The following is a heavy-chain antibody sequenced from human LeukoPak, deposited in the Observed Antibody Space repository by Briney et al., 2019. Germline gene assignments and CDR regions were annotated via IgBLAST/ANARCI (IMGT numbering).Heavy chain of an antibody. J-gene: IGHJ3*02. V-gene: IGHV3-74*01. CDR2: INDDGDSA. CDR3: ARPRNSGSYPDAFDI. D-gene: IGHD1-26*01. Sequence: GGSLRLSCAASGFTFSTFHTHWVRQAPGKGLVWVSRINDDGDSASYADSVKGRFTISRDNARNTLYLQMNSLRAEDTAVYYCARPRNSGSYPDAFDIWGQGTMVTVSS. CDR1: GFTFSTFH.